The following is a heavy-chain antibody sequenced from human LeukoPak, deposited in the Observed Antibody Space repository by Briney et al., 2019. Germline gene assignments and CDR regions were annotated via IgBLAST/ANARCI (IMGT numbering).Heavy chain of an antibody. Sequence: GXXLRLSCAASGFTFSSYAMSWVRQAPGKGLEWVSAISGSGGSTYYADSMKGRVTISRDNSKNTLYLQMNSLRAEDTAVYYCAKDPTYYDILTGYFFPSFDYWGQGTLVTVSS. CDR2: ISGSGGST. CDR3: AKDPTYYDILTGYFFPSFDY. CDR1: GFTFSSYA. V-gene: IGHV3-23*01. J-gene: IGHJ4*02. D-gene: IGHD3-9*01.